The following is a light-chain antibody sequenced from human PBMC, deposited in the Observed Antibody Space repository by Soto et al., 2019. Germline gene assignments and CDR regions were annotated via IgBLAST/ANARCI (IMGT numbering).Light chain of an antibody. CDR1: SCNIGAGYH. V-gene: IGLV1-40*01. J-gene: IGLJ1*01. Sequence: QSALTQPPSVSGAPGQRVTISCTGSSCNIGAGYHVHWYQQLPGAAPKLLIFGDSNRPSGVPDRFSGSKSGTSASLAITGLQADDEADYYCQSSDSRLSGSDVFGTGTKSPS. CDR2: GDS. CDR3: QSSDSRLSGSDV.